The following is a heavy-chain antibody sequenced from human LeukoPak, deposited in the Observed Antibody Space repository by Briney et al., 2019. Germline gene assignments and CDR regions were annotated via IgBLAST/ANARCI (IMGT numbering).Heavy chain of an antibody. J-gene: IGHJ4*02. CDR2: IDSDGSST. D-gene: IGHD6-19*01. CDR1: GFTFSYYW. V-gene: IGHV3-74*01. Sequence: GGSLRLSCAASGFTFSYYWMHWVRQGPGKGLVWVSRIDSDGSSTNYADSVKGRFTISRDNVRNTLYLQMNSLTAEDTAVYYCARDAVNWGQGTLVTVSS. CDR3: ARDAVN.